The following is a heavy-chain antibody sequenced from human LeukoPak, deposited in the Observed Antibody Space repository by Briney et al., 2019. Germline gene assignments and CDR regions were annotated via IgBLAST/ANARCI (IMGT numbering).Heavy chain of an antibody. CDR3: TREKYYDFWSASN. V-gene: IGHV3-49*04. J-gene: IGHJ4*02. CDR1: GFTFGDYA. D-gene: IGHD3-3*01. CDR2: IRSKAYGGTT. Sequence: GGSLRLSCTASGFTFGDYAMSWVRQAPGKGLEWVGFIRSKAYGGTTECAASVKGRFTISRDDSKSIAYLQMNSLKTEDTAVYYCTREKYYDFWSASNWGQGTLVTVSS.